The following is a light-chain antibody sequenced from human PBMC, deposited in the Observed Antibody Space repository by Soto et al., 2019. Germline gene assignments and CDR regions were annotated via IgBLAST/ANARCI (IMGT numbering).Light chain of an antibody. Sequence: DIQMTQSPSTLSASVGDRVTITCRASQGISSWLAWYQQKPGKAPKLLIYKASSLESGVPSRFSGSGSGTEFTLTISSLQPDVFATYYCQQYNSYSTFGQGTKVEIK. CDR2: KAS. V-gene: IGKV1-5*03. J-gene: IGKJ1*01. CDR1: QGISSW. CDR3: QQYNSYST.